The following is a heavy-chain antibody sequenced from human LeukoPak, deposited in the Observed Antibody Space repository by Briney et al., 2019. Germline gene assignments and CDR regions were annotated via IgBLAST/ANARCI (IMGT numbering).Heavy chain of an antibody. J-gene: IGHJ4*02. CDR3: ARGMLRGIPFDY. CDR1: GDSIRNYY. D-gene: IGHD3-10*01. V-gene: IGHV4-59*01. Sequence: PSLTLSLTCTVSGDSIRNYYWSWVRQPPGKGLEWIGYIYDSGSTNFNSALNRRVTMSVDTSNNQSSLKLSSVTAADTAVYYCARGMLRGIPFDYWGQGTLVTVSS. CDR2: IYDSGST.